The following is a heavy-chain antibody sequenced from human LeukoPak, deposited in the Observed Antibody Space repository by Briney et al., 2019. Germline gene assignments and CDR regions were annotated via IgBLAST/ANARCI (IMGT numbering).Heavy chain of an antibody. Sequence: GASVKVSCKASGYTFTSYYMHWVRQAPGQGLEGMGIINPSGGSTNYAQKFQGRVTMTRDTSTSTVYMELSNLRSEDTAVYYCAREGSYGYVEGDWGQGTMVTVSS. CDR1: GYTFTSYY. D-gene: IGHD5-18*01. V-gene: IGHV1-46*01. CDR3: AREGSYGYVEGD. CDR2: INPSGGST. J-gene: IGHJ4*02.